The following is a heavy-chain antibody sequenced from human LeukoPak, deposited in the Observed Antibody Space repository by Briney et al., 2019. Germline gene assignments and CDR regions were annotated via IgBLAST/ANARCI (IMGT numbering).Heavy chain of an antibody. CDR3: ASSRYFDWSNFDI. V-gene: IGHV4-59*01. Sequence: SETLSLTCTVSGASISSYYWSWIRQPPGKGLEWIGYIYYSGSTNYNPSLKSRVTISVDTSKNQFSLKLSSVTAADTAVYYCASSRYFDWSNFDIWGQGTTVTVSS. J-gene: IGHJ3*02. D-gene: IGHD3-9*01. CDR1: GASISSYY. CDR2: IYYSGST.